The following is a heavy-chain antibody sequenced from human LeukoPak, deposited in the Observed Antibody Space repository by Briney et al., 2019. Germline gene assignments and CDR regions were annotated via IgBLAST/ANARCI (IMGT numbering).Heavy chain of an antibody. Sequence: AETLSLTCTVSGGSISSYHTSWIRQPPGKRLEWIGLISYSGSFNSNSSIKSRVAISIDTYENQFSLKLSSVAAADTAVYYCVRGNYDSRGYSNAFDIWGQGAMVTVSS. CDR1: GGSISSYH. D-gene: IGHD3-22*01. J-gene: IGHJ3*02. CDR3: VRGNYDSRGYSNAFDI. V-gene: IGHV4-59*01. CDR2: ISYSGSF.